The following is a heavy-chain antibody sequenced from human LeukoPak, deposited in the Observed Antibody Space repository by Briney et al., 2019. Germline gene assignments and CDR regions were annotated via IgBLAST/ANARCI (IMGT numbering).Heavy chain of an antibody. Sequence: PSETLSLTCTVSGGSISDFYWCWIRQPPGKGLEWIGYIYYSGSTTYNPSLNSRVTMAVDTSKNQFSLKLSSVTAADSAVYYCARVKQGTAMVDYWGPGTLVTVSS. V-gene: IGHV4-59*01. D-gene: IGHD5-18*01. CDR3: ARVKQGTAMVDY. J-gene: IGHJ4*02. CDR1: GGSISDFY. CDR2: IYYSGST.